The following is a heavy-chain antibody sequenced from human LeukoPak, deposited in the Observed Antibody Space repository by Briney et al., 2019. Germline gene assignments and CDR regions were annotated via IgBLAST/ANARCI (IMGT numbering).Heavy chain of an antibody. CDR2: IYYSGST. Sequence: PSETLSLTCTVSGGSISSYYWSWIRQPPGKGLEWIGYIYYSGSTNYNPSLKSRVTISVDTSKNQFSLKLSSVTAADAAVYYCASYSAYGSAYGMDVWGQGTTVTVSS. J-gene: IGHJ6*02. CDR1: GGSISSYY. V-gene: IGHV4-59*01. D-gene: IGHD3-10*01. CDR3: ASYSAYGSAYGMDV.